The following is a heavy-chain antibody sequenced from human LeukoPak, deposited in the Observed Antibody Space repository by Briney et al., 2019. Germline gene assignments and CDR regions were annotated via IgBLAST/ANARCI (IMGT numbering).Heavy chain of an antibody. V-gene: IGHV3-21*01. D-gene: IGHD2-15*01. CDR1: GFTFSSYS. CDR3: ARDRISGYFDY. Sequence: GGSLRLSCAASGFTFSSYSMNWVRQAPGKGLEWVSSISSSSSYIYYADSVKGRFTISRDNAKNSLYLQMNSLRAEDTAEYYCARDRISGYFDYWGQGTLVTVSS. J-gene: IGHJ4*02. CDR2: ISSSSSYI.